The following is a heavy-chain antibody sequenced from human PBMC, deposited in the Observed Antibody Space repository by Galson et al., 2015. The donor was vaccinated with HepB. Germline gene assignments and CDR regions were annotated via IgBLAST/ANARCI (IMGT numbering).Heavy chain of an antibody. CDR2: ISYDGSNK. CDR1: GFTFSSYG. CDR3: AKESQHFRWFDP. Sequence: SLRLSCAASGFTFSSYGMHWVRQAPGKGLEWVAVISYDGSNKYYADSVKGRFTISRDNSKNTLYLQMNSLRAEDTAVYYCAKESQHFRWFDPWGQGTLVTVSS. V-gene: IGHV3-30*18. D-gene: IGHD1-1*01. J-gene: IGHJ5*02.